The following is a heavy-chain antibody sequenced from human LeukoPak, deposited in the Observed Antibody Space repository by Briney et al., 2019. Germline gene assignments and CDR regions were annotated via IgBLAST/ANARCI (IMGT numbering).Heavy chain of an antibody. CDR3: ARGGFDF. J-gene: IGHJ4*02. Sequence: GASVKVSCKASGYTFGGYYLHWVRQAPGQGLEWMGRINPNSGDTNYAQNFQGRVTMTWDRSNSTAYMDLSGLRSADTAVYYCARGGFDFWGQGTLVTVSS. CDR2: INPNSGDT. V-gene: IGHV1-2*06. CDR1: GYTFGGYY.